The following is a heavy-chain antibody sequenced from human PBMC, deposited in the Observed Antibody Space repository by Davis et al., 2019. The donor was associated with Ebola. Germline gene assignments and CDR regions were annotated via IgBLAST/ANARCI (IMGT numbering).Heavy chain of an antibody. CDR2: IYYAGRT. CDR3: AWVWPGYSGSDY. D-gene: IGHD3/OR15-3a*01. Sequence: SETLSLTCTVSGGSISSYHWIWSRQPPGKGLEWIGIIYYAGRTDYNPSLKSRVTISMDASRNQFSLKITSVTAADTAVYYCAWVWPGYSGSDYWGQGTLVTVSS. CDR1: GGSISSYH. J-gene: IGHJ4*02. V-gene: IGHV4-59*01.